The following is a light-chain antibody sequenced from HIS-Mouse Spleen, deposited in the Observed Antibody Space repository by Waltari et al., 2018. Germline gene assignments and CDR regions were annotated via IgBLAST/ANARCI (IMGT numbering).Light chain of an antibody. J-gene: IGLJ7*01. Sequence: QSVLTQPPSASGTPGQRVTISCSGSSSNIGSNTVNWYQQLPGTAPKLLIYSNNPRASGVPDRFAGSKSGTSASLAISVLQSEEEADYYCAAWDDSLNGAVFGGGTQLTVL. CDR1: SSNIGSNT. V-gene: IGLV1-44*01. CDR3: AAWDDSLNGAV. CDR2: SNN.